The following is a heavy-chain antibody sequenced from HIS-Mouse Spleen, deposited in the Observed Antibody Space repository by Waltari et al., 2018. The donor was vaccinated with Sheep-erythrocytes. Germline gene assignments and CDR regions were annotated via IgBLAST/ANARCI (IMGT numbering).Heavy chain of an antibody. Sequence: QLQLQESGPGLVKPSETLSLTCTVSGGSISSSSYYWGWIRQPPGKGLEWIGSIYYSGRTDYNPSLKSRVTISVDTSKNQFSLKLSSVTAADTAVYYCARHKDTAMVHFDYWGQGTLVTVSS. CDR2: IYYSGRT. D-gene: IGHD5-18*01. V-gene: IGHV4-39*01. CDR3: ARHKDTAMVHFDY. CDR1: GGSISSSSYY. J-gene: IGHJ4*02.